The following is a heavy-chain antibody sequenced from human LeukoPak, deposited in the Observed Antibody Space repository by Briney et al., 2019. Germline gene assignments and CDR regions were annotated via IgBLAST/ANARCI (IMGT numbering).Heavy chain of an antibody. CDR1: GFTFSAYA. D-gene: IGHD2-2*01. Sequence: PGGSLRLSCSASGFTFSAYAMTWVRQAPGEGLEWVSALSASGGTTYYADSVKGRFTTSRDNSTNTLYLHMNSLRAEDTAIYYCAKLPREYCSSTSCPNWFDTWGLGTLVTVSS. V-gene: IGHV3-23*01. J-gene: IGHJ5*02. CDR3: AKLPREYCSSTSCPNWFDT. CDR2: LSASGGTT.